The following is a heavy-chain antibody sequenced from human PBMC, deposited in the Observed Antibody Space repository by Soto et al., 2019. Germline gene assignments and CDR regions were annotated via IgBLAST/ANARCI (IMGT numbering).Heavy chain of an antibody. V-gene: IGHV4-39*07. CDR3: AGGGYSSGWNPYFDY. CDR2: FFIGGNT. J-gene: IGHJ4*02. Sequence: PSETLSLTCTVSGGSISSSTYYWGWMRQPPGKGLEWIASFFIGGNTYYNPSLKSRVTISVDTSKNQFSLNLSSVTAADTAVYYCAGGGYSSGWNPYFDYWGQGTLVTVSS. D-gene: IGHD6-19*01. CDR1: GGSISSSTYY.